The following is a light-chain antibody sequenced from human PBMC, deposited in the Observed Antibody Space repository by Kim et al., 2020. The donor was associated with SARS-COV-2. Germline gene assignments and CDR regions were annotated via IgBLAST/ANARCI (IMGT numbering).Light chain of an antibody. Sequence: SPGERATLSYRASQSVGSNLAWYQQKPGQAPRLLISGTSTRATGIPDRFSGSGSGTEFTLTISSLQSEDFAVYYCQQYNNWPPITFGQGTRLEIK. CDR2: GTS. V-gene: IGKV3-15*01. CDR3: QQYNNWPPIT. J-gene: IGKJ5*01. CDR1: QSVGSN.